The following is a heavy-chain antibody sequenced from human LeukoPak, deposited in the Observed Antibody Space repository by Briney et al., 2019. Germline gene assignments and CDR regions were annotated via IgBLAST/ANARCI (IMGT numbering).Heavy chain of an antibody. Sequence: ASVKVSCKDSGHTFSGYYMHWVRQAPGQGPEWMGWINPNSCATKYAQKFQGRVTMTSDTSISTAYMELSSLRSDATAIYYCASPHYYGSGSYRFDPWGQGTLVTVSS. D-gene: IGHD3-10*01. CDR3: ASPHYYGSGSYRFDP. V-gene: IGHV1-2*02. J-gene: IGHJ5*02. CDR2: INPNSCAT. CDR1: GHTFSGYY.